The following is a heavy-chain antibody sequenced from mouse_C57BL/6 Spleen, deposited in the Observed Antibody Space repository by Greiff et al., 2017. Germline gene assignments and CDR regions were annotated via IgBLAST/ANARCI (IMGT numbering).Heavy chain of an antibody. CDR2: ISPNSGST. CDR1: GYTFTSYG. V-gene: IGHV1-64*01. J-gene: IGHJ2*01. CDR3: ASGALGYFDY. Sequence: VQLQQSGADLVKPGASVKLSCAASGYTFTSYGMHWVQQRPGQGLEWIGIISPNSGSTNYNEKFKGKGTLSGDKSSSTVYMQLSSLTSEDSAVYYCASGALGYFDYWGQGTTLTVSS.